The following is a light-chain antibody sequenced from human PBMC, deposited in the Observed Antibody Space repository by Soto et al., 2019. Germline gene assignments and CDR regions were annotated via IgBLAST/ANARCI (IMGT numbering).Light chain of an antibody. CDR3: QHYGITLP. CDR2: GAS. CDR1: QSLINSY. Sequence: EIVLTQSPDTLSLSPGERATLSCRASQSLINSYLAWYQQKPGQAPRLLIYGASRRVTGIPDRFSGSGSGTDFTLTISRLEPEDFAVYYCQHYGITLPVGGGTRVEIK. J-gene: IGKJ4*01. V-gene: IGKV3-20*01.